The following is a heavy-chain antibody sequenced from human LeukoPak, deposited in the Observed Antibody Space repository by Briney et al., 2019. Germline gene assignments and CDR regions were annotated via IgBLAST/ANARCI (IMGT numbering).Heavy chain of an antibody. D-gene: IGHD4-23*01. V-gene: IGHV4-38-2*02. CDR3: ARDGGGNAGWFDP. J-gene: IGHJ5*02. CDR2: IYHSGST. Sequence: SETLSLTCTVSGYSISSGYYWGWIRQSPGKGLEWIGSIYHSGSTYYNPSLKSRVTISVDTSKNQVSLKLSSVTAADTAVYYCARDGGGNAGWFDPWGQGTLVTVSS. CDR1: GYSISSGYY.